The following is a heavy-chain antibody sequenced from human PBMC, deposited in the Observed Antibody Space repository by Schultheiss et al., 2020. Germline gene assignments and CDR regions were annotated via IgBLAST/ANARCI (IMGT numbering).Heavy chain of an antibody. CDR2: ISADNGNT. Sequence: ASVKVSCKASGYTFTSYGISWVRQAPGQGLEWMGWISADNGNTNYAQKFQGRVTMTTDTSTSTAYMELRSLTSDDTAVYYCARDGSGSEYNWFDPWGQGTLVTVYS. CDR3: ARDGSGSEYNWFDP. V-gene: IGHV1-18*01. D-gene: IGHD3-10*01. J-gene: IGHJ5*02. CDR1: GYTFTSYG.